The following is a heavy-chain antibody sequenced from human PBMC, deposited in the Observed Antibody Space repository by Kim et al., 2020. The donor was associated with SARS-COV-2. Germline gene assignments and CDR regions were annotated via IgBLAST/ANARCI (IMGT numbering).Heavy chain of an antibody. V-gene: IGHV3-74*01. CDR2: INSDGSST. Sequence: GGSLRLSCAASGFTFSSYWMHWVRQAPGKGLVWVSRINSDGSSTSYADSVKGRFTISRDNAKNTLYLQMNSLRAEDTAVYYCARDHNPYYGSGSLDYWGQGTLVTVSS. J-gene: IGHJ4*02. D-gene: IGHD3-10*01. CDR3: ARDHNPYYGSGSLDY. CDR1: GFTFSSYW.